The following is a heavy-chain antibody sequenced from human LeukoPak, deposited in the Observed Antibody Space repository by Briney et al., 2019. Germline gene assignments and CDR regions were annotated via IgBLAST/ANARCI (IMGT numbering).Heavy chain of an antibody. CDR1: GGTFSSYA. D-gene: IGHD2-15*01. Sequence: HWASVKVSCKASGGTFSSYAISWVRQAPGQGLEWMGWINPNTGDTNFAQKFQGRVAMTRDTSLSTAYMDLSRLTSDDTAVYYCARDWPGISLHFDLWGRGTLITVSS. J-gene: IGHJ2*01. V-gene: IGHV1-2*02. CDR2: INPNTGDT. CDR3: ARDWPGISLHFDL.